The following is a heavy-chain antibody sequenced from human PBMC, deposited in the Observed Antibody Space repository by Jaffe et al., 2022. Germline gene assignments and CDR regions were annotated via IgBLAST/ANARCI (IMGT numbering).Heavy chain of an antibody. D-gene: IGHD4-17*01. CDR2: TYYRSKWYN. Sequence: QVQLQQSGPGLVKPSQTLSLTCAISGDSVSSNSAAWNWIRQSPSRGLEWLGRTYYRSKWYNDYAVSVKSRITINPDTSKNQFSLQLNSVTPEDTAVYYCARDFDLYGDSPGPYFDLWGRGTLVTVSS. J-gene: IGHJ2*01. CDR1: GDSVSSNSAA. CDR3: ARDFDLYGDSPGPYFDL. V-gene: IGHV6-1*01.